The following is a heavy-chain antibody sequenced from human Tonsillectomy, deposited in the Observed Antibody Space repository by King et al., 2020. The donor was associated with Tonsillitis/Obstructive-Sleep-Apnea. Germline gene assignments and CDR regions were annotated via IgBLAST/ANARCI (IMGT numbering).Heavy chain of an antibody. CDR1: GFTFSDYY. J-gene: IGHJ3*02. D-gene: IGHD6-13*01. Sequence: VQLVESGGGLVKPGGSLRLSCAASGFTFSDYYRSWIRQAPGKGMEWVSYISRSISYTDFADSVKGRFTISRDTAKNSLYLQMNSLRAEDTAVYYCARRAAAGPDDALDIWGQGTMVTVSS. CDR3: ARRAAAGPDDALDI. CDR2: ISRSISYT. V-gene: IGHV3-11*05.